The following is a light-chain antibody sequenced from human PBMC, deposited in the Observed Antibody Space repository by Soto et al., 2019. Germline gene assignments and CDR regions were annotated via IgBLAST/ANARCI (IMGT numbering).Light chain of an antibody. V-gene: IGLV1-44*01. CDR2: TNS. CDR1: SSNIGSNT. J-gene: IGLJ1*01. Sequence: QSVLTQPPSASGTPGQRVTISCSGSSSNIGSNTVKWYQHLPGTAPKLLIYTNSQRPSGVPDRFSGSKSGTSASLAISGLQSEDEADYYCGAWDDSLDGLVFGTGTKVTVL. CDR3: GAWDDSLDGLV.